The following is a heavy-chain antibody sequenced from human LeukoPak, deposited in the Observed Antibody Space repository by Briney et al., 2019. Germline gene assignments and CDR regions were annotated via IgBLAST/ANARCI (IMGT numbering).Heavy chain of an antibody. V-gene: IGHV3-53*01. J-gene: IGHJ4*02. CDR3: ARGGQWLVRRPFDY. Sequence: GGSLRLSCAASGFTVSSNYMSWVRQAPGKGLEWVSVNYSGGSTYYADSVKGRFTISRDNSKNTLYLQMNSLRAEDTAVYYCARGGQWLVRRPFDYWGQGTLVTVSS. CDR1: GFTVSSNY. CDR2: NYSGGST. D-gene: IGHD6-19*01.